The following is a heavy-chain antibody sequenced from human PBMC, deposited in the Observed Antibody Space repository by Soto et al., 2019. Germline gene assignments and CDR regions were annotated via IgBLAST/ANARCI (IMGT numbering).Heavy chain of an antibody. V-gene: IGHV1-3*01. CDR3: ARTLRKELPFSVYYGMDV. Sequence: ASVKVSCKASGYSFTSYAIHWMRQAPGQRLEWMGWINAGNGNTKYSQKFQGRVTITRDTSASTAYMELSSLRSEDTAVYYCARTLRKELPFSVYYGMDVWGQGTTVTVSS. CDR1: GYSFTSYA. J-gene: IGHJ6*02. CDR2: INAGNGNT. D-gene: IGHD1-26*01.